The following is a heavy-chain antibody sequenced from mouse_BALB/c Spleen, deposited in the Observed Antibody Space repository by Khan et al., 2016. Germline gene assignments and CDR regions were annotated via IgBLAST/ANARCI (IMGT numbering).Heavy chain of an antibody. J-gene: IGHJ2*01. D-gene: IGHD1-1*01. V-gene: IGHV1S135*01. CDR3: AGGGSATGVAEVLDY. Sequence: VQLQQSGPELVKPGASVKVSCKASGYAFTSYNMYWVKQSHGKSLEWIGYIDPYNGGTNYNQKFKGKATLTVEKSSSTAYMHLDSLTSVDSAVYYCAGGGSATGVAEVLDYWGQGTALTVSS. CDR2: IDPYNGGT. CDR1: GYAFTSYN.